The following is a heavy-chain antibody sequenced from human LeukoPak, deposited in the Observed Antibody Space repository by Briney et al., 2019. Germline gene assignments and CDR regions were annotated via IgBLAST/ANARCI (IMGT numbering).Heavy chain of an antibody. CDR2: IEYGGST. D-gene: IGHD3-22*01. Sequence: SETLSLTCTVSGGSISSSSYYWGWIRQPPGKGLEWIGSIEYGGSTYYNPSVKSPVTISVDTSKNQFSLKLSSVTAADTAVYYCARRLGEYYYDSSGYVWGQGTLVTVSS. CDR3: ARRLGEYYYDSSGYV. V-gene: IGHV4-39*01. CDR1: GGSISSSSYY. J-gene: IGHJ4*02.